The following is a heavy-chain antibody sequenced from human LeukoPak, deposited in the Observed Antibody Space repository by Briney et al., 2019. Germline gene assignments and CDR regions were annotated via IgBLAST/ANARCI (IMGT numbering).Heavy chain of an antibody. CDR1: GRSISSSSYY. Sequence: SETLSLPCTVCGRSISSSSYYWGWIRQPPGKGLEWIGSIYYSGRTYYNPPLKSRVPMSVDTSKNQLSLKLRSVTAAATAVYYCARVYYSSSYDYWYFDLWGRGTLVTVSS. CDR3: ARVYYSSSYDYWYFDL. CDR2: IYYSGRT. V-gene: IGHV4-39*07. D-gene: IGHD6-13*01. J-gene: IGHJ2*01.